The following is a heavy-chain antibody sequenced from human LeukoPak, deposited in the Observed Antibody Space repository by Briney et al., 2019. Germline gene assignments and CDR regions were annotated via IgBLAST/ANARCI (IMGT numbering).Heavy chain of an antibody. J-gene: IGHJ4*02. CDR2: INTDGSST. CDR1: GFTFSSFW. Sequence: GGSLRLSCAASGFTFSSFWMHWVPQAPGKGLVWVSFINTDGSSTTYADSVKGRFTVSRDNAKNTLYLQMSGLRAEDTAVYYCAREWKKTGAFDYWGQGTLVTVSS. V-gene: IGHV3-74*01. CDR3: AREWKKTGAFDY. D-gene: IGHD1-1*01.